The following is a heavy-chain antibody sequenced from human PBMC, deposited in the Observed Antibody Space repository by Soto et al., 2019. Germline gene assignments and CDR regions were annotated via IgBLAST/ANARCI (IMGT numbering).Heavy chain of an antibody. V-gene: IGHV1-69*13. J-gene: IGHJ6*02. Sequence: ASVKVSCKASGVTFSSYAISWVRQAPGQGLEGMGGIIPIFGTANYAQKFQGRVTITADESTSTAYMELSSLRSEDTAVYYCARDWWDFWSGYYTTYYYYGMDVWGQGTTVTVSS. CDR2: IIPIFGTA. D-gene: IGHD3-3*01. CDR3: ARDWWDFWSGYYTTYYYYGMDV. CDR1: GVTFSSYA.